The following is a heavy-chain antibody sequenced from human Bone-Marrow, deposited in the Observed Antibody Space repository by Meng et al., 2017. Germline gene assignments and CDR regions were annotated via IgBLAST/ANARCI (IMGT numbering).Heavy chain of an antibody. Sequence: SETLSLTCAVYGGSFSGYYWSWIRQPPGKGLEWIGEINDSGSTNYNPSLKSRVTISVDTSKNQFSLKLSSVTAADTAVYYCARGPSYDSSGYYTRTSAGREDYWGQGTLVTVSS. J-gene: IGHJ4*02. V-gene: IGHV4-34*01. CDR2: INDSGST. CDR1: GGSFSGYY. D-gene: IGHD3-22*01. CDR3: ARGPSYDSSGYYTRTSAGREDY.